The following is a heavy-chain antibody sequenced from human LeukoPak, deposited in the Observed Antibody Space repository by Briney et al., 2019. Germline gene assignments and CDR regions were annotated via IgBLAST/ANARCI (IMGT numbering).Heavy chain of an antibody. CDR2: IYPGDSDT. J-gene: IGHJ4*02. Sequence: GESLKISCKGSGYSCTSYWIGWVRQMPGKGLEWMGIIYPGDSDTRYSPSFQGQVTISADKSISTAYLQWSSLKASDTAMYYCARRYCSSTSCYGENYFDYWGQGTLVTVSS. CDR1: GYSCTSYW. CDR3: ARRYCSSTSCYGENYFDY. D-gene: IGHD2-2*01. V-gene: IGHV5-51*01.